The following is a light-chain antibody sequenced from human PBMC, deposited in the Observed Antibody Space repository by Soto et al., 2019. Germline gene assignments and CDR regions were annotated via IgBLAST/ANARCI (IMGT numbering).Light chain of an antibody. J-gene: IGLJ1*01. CDR2: EVS. V-gene: IGLV2-14*01. Sequence: QSALTQPASVSGSPGQSITISCTGTSSDVGSYNYVSWYQQHPGKAPKLMIYEVSNRPSGVSDRFSGSKSDNTASLTISGLQAEDEADYYGSSYTTSGTLYVFGTGTQLTVL. CDR3: SSYTTSGTLYV. CDR1: SSDVGSYNY.